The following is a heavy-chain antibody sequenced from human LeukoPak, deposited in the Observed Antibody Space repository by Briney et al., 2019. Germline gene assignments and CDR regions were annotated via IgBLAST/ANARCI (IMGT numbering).Heavy chain of an antibody. J-gene: IGHJ4*02. V-gene: IGHV3-33*03. CDR1: GFTFSSYG. Sequence: PGRSLRLSCAASGFTFSSYGMHWVRQAPGKGLEWVAVIWYDGSNKYYADSVKGRFTISRDNAKNSLYLQMNSLRAEDTAVYYCATGRESTPDYWGQGTLVAVSS. CDR3: ATGRESTPDY. CDR2: IWYDGSNK.